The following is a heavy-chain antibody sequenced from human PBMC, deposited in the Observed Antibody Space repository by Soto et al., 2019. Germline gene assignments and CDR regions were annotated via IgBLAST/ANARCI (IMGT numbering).Heavy chain of an antibody. J-gene: IGHJ4*02. Sequence: SGPTLVNPTQTLTLTFTFSGVSLSTSGVGVGWIRQPPGKALEWLALIYWDDDKRYSPSLKSRLTITKDTSKNQVVLTMTNMDPVDTATYYCAHRSLAAGTGPFDYWGQGILVTVSS. CDR3: AHRSLAAGTGPFDY. D-gene: IGHD6-13*01. CDR1: GVSLSTSGVG. CDR2: IYWDDDK. V-gene: IGHV2-5*02.